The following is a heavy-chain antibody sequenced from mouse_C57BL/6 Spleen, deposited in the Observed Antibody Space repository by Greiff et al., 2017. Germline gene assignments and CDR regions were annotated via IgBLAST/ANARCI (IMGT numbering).Heavy chain of an antibody. J-gene: IGHJ1*03. D-gene: IGHD1-1*01. Sequence: VQLKESGPELVKPGASVKISCKASGYSFTDYNMNWVKQSNGKSLEWIGVINPNYGTTSYNQKFKGKATLTVDQSSSTAYMQLNSLTSEDSAVYYCVRGDYYYGSSYWYFDVWGTGTTVTVSS. V-gene: IGHV1-39*01. CDR3: VRGDYYYGSSYWYFDV. CDR1: GYSFTDYN. CDR2: INPNYGTT.